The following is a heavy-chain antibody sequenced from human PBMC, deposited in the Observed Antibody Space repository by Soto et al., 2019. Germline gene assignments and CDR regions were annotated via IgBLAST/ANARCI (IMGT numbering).Heavy chain of an antibody. V-gene: IGHV1-3*01. D-gene: IGHD6-19*01. CDR3: AREVRGLAVAGMDWFDP. CDR1: GYTFTSYA. CDR2: INAGNGNT. J-gene: IGHJ5*02. Sequence: GXSVKVSCKASGYTFTSYAMHWVRQAPGQRLEWMGWINAGNGNTKYSQKFQGRVTITRDTSASTAYMELSSLRSEDTAVYYCAREVRGLAVAGMDWFDPWGQGNLVTVSS.